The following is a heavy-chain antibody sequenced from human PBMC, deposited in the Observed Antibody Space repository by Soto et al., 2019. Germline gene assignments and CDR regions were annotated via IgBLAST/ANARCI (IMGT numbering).Heavy chain of an antibody. Sequence: SETLSLTCTVSGGSVSSGSYYWSWIRQPPGKGLEWIGYIYYSGSTNYNPSLKSRVTISVDTSKNQFSLKLSPVTAADTAVYYCAGAVAGYDDAFDIWGQGTMVTVSS. CDR3: AGAVAGYDDAFDI. V-gene: IGHV4-61*01. D-gene: IGHD6-19*01. CDR1: GGSVSSGSYY. J-gene: IGHJ3*02. CDR2: IYYSGST.